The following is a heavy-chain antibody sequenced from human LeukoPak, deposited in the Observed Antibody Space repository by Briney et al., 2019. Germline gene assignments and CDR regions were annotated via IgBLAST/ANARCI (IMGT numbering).Heavy chain of an antibody. Sequence: GGSLRLSCAASGFTFSSYDMHWVRQATGKGLEWVSAIGTAGDTYYPGSVKGRFTISRENAKNSLYLQMNSLRAGDTAVYYCARSPPYYYDSSTPKNAFDIWGQGTMVTVSS. J-gene: IGHJ3*02. D-gene: IGHD3-22*01. CDR2: IGTAGDT. CDR3: ARSPPYYYDSSTPKNAFDI. CDR1: GFTFSSYD. V-gene: IGHV3-13*04.